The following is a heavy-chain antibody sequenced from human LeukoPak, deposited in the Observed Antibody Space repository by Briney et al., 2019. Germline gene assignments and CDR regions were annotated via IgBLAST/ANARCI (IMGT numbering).Heavy chain of an antibody. Sequence: GGSLRLSCAASGFTFDDYAMHWVRQAPGKGLEWVSLISGDGGSTYYADSVKGRFTISRDNSKNSLYLQMNSLRTEDTALYYCAKDEGGLRYFDWLLYYYYGMDVWGQGTTVTVSS. J-gene: IGHJ6*02. D-gene: IGHD3-9*01. V-gene: IGHV3-43*02. CDR2: ISGDGGST. CDR1: GFTFDDYA. CDR3: AKDEGGLRYFDWLLYYYYGMDV.